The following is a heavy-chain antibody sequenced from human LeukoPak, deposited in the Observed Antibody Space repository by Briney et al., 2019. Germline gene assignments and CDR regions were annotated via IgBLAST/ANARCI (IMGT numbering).Heavy chain of an antibody. Sequence: SETLSLTCTVSGGSISSRSYYWSWIRQPPGKGLEWIGYIYYSGSTNYNPSLKSRVTISVDTSKNQFSLKLSSVTAADTAVYYCARESILYSGSYYFDYWGQGTLVTVSS. V-gene: IGHV4-61*01. CDR2: IYYSGST. J-gene: IGHJ4*02. CDR3: ARESILYSGSYYFDY. CDR1: GGSISSRSYY. D-gene: IGHD1-26*01.